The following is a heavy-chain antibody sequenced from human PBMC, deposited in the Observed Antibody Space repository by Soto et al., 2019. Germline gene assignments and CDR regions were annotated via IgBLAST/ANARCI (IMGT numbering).Heavy chain of an antibody. V-gene: IGHV4-34*01. D-gene: IGHD6-13*01. CDR2: INHSGST. CDR3: ARGVAAAGSYYYYGMDV. CDR1: GGSFSGYY. Sequence: KPSETLSLTCAVYGGSFSGYYWSWIRQPPGKGLEWIGEINHSGSTNYNPSLKSRVTISVDTSKNQFSLKLSSVTAADTAVYYCARGVAAAGSYYYYGMDVWGQGTTVTVSS. J-gene: IGHJ6*02.